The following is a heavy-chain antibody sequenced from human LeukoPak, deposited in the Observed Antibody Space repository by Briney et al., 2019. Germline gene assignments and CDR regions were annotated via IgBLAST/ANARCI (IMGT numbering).Heavy chain of an antibody. D-gene: IGHD6-13*01. CDR2: MNPNSGNT. CDR3: ATDQTAGSSFDY. V-gene: IGHV1-8*01. J-gene: IGHJ4*02. CDR1: GYTFTSYD. Sequence: GASVKVSCKASGYTFTSYDINWVRQATGQGLEWMGWMNPNSGNTGYAQKFQGRVTMTRNTSISTAYMELSSLRSEDTAVYYCATDQTAGSSFDYWGQGTLVTVSS.